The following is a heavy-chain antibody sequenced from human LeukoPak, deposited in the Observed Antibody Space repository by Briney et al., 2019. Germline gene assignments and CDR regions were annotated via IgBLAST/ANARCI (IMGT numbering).Heavy chain of an antibody. V-gene: IGHV5-51*01. Sequence: GASLQICCTGSGSIFTTYWNGWLRPLAEKGQEWMGCVNPDDSDTRYSPSFQGQVTISTDKSISTAYLQWSSLKASDTAMYYCARRSGGSYFYFDLWGRGTLVTVSS. CDR3: ARRSGGSYFYFDL. J-gene: IGHJ2*01. CDR1: GSIFTTYW. D-gene: IGHD1-26*01. CDR2: VNPDDSDT.